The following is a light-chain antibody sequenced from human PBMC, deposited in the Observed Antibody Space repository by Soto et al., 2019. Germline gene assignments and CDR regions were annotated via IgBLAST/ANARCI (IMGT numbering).Light chain of an antibody. CDR1: QSINNRY. CDR2: AAS. CDR3: QQFWSSPGFT. J-gene: IGKJ3*01. Sequence: EIVLTQSPGTLSLSPGERATLSCRASQSINNRYLAWYQQKPGQAPRLLIYAASSRATGIPDRFSGSGSGTDFTLTISRLEPEDFAVYYCQQFWSSPGFTFGPGTKVDIK. V-gene: IGKV3-20*01.